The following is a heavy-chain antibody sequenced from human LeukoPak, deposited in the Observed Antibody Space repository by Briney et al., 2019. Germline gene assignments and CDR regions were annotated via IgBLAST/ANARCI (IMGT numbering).Heavy chain of an antibody. CDR3: ARISTSWSDP. D-gene: IGHD3-3*02. CDR2: SSTYNANT. Sequence: ASVKVSCKASGYTFTSNAITWVRQAPGQGLEWMGWSSTYNANTRYAQKFQGRVTMTTDTSTSTAYMELRNLTSDDTAVYYCARISTSWSDPWGQGTLVIVSS. CDR1: GYTFTSNA. J-gene: IGHJ5*02. V-gene: IGHV1-18*01.